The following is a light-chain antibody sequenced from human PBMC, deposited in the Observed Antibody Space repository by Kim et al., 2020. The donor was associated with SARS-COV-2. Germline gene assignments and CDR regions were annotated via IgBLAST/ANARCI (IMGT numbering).Light chain of an antibody. V-gene: IGLV1-47*01. CDR3: AAWDDSLSGQV. CDR1: SSNIGSSY. CDR2: RNN. Sequence: GPRVTISCSGSSSNIGSSYVYWYQQLPGTAPKLLIYRNNQRPSGVPDRFSGSKSGTSASLAISGLRSEDEADYYCAAWDDSLSGQVFGTGTKVTVL. J-gene: IGLJ1*01.